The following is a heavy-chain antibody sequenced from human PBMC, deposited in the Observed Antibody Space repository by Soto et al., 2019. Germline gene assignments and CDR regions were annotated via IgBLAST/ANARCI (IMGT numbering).Heavy chain of an antibody. CDR1: GGSITSDY. J-gene: IGHJ5*02. V-gene: IGHV4-59*01. D-gene: IGHD3-3*02. Sequence: QVQLLESGPEVVKPSETLSLTCSVSGGSITSDYWSWIRQPPGKGLEWIGHLYYNGNTKYNAALPSRVSISVDTSRNQFSLKLTSVTAADTAVYYCARGRQCISARCSGHPNIRCDPWGQGTLVTVSS. CDR2: LYYNGNT. CDR3: ARGRQCISARCSGHPNIRCDP.